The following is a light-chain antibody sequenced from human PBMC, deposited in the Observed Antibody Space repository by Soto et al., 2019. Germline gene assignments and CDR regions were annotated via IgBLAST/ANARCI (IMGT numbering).Light chain of an antibody. J-gene: IGKJ1*01. CDR1: QSVSRSY. Sequence: EIVLTQSPGTLSLSPGERATLSCRASQSVSRSYLAWYQQKPGQATRLLIYGASSRATGIPDRFSGSGSGTDFTLTISRLDPEDFAGYYCQQYGSSPRTFGQGTKVEIK. CDR3: QQYGSSPRT. CDR2: GAS. V-gene: IGKV3-20*01.